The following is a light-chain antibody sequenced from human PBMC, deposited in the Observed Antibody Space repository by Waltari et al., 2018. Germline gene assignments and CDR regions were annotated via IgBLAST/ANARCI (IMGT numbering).Light chain of an antibody. CDR3: QQYYITPWT. CDR1: ESVLYSANNKNY. V-gene: IGKV4-1*01. CDR2: WAS. Sequence: DIVMTQSPDSLAVSLGERATINCKSSESVLYSANNKNYLAWFQQIPGQPPKLLISWASTRESGVPDRFSGSGSGTDFTLTINSLLAEDVAVYYCQQYYITPWTFSQGTKVEIK. J-gene: IGKJ1*01.